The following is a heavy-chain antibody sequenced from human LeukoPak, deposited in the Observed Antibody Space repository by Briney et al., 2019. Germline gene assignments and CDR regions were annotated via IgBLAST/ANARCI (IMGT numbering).Heavy chain of an antibody. CDR3: ARGNGYAYYFDY. CDR2: IYSGGST. Sequence: GGSLRPSCAASGFTVSSNYMSWVRQAPGKGLEWVSVIYSGGSTYYADSVKGRFTISRDNSKNTLYLQMNSLRAEDTAVYYCARGNGYAYYFDYWGQGTLVTVSS. D-gene: IGHD5-12*01. J-gene: IGHJ4*02. V-gene: IGHV3-66*01. CDR1: GFTVSSNY.